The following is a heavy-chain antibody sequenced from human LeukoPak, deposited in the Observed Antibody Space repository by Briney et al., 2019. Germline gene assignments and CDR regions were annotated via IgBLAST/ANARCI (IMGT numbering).Heavy chain of an antibody. V-gene: IGHV3-9*03. J-gene: IGHJ4*02. Sequence: GGSLRLSCAASGFTFDDYVMHWVRQAPGKGPEWVSGISWNSGSIDYVDSVKGRFTISRDNAKNSLYLQMNSLRAEDMALYYCAASSSWYRGIDYWGQGTLVTVSS. D-gene: IGHD6-13*01. CDR3: AASSSWYRGIDY. CDR1: GFTFDDYV. CDR2: ISWNSGSI.